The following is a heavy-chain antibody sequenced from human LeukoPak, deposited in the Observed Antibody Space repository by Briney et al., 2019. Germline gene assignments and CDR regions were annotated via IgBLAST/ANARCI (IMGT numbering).Heavy chain of an antibody. CDR3: AREWAPTEMYSSSGGQVAFDP. CDR2: IIPIFGTA. Sequence: ASVKVSCKASGGTFSSYAISWVRQAPGQGLEWMGGIIPIFGTANYAQKFQGRVTITADESTSTAYMELSSLRSEDTAVYYCAREWAPTEMYSSSGGQVAFDPWGQGTLVTVSS. CDR1: GGTFSSYA. V-gene: IGHV1-69*01. D-gene: IGHD6-13*01. J-gene: IGHJ5*02.